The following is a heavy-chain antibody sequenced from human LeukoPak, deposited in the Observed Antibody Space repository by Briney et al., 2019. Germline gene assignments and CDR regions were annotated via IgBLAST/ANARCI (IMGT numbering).Heavy chain of an antibody. CDR3: IVVIVAPFDY. D-gene: IGHD2-15*01. CDR2: ISYDGSND. CDR1: GFTFSSYA. V-gene: IGHV3-30-3*01. Sequence: GGSLRLSCAPSGFTFSSYAMHWVRQAPGKGLEWVAVISYDGSNDNYADSVKGRFTSSRDNSKNTLYLQMNSLRVEDTAVYYCIVVIVAPFDYWGQGTLVTVSS. J-gene: IGHJ4*02.